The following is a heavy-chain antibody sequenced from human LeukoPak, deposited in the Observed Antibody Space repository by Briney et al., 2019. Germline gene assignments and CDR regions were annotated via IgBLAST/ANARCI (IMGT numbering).Heavy chain of an antibody. CDR2: INAGNGNT. D-gene: IGHD3-22*01. J-gene: IGHJ4*02. CDR1: GYTFTSYA. Sequence: ASVKVSCKASGYTFTSYAMHLGRQAPGQKLEWMGWINAGNGNTKYSQKFQGRVTITRDTSASTAYMELSSLRSEDTAVYYCARASNYDSSILKYWGQGTLVTVSS. V-gene: IGHV1-3*01. CDR3: ARASNYDSSILKY.